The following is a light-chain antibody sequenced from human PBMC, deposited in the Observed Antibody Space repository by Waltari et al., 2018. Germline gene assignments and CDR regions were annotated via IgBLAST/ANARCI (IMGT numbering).Light chain of an antibody. CDR2: DAS. V-gene: IGKV3-11*01. Sequence: EIVLTQSPATLSLSPGERATISCRASQSVSRNLAWYQQKPGQPPRLFIYDASTRATGVPARFSGSGSVTDFTLTISSLEPEDFVVYFCQQRSNWPPTFGPGTKVD. J-gene: IGKJ3*01. CDR3: QQRSNWPPT. CDR1: QSVSRN.